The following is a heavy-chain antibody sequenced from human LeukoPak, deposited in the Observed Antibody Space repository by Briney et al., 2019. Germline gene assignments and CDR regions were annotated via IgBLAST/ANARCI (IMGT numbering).Heavy chain of an antibody. D-gene: IGHD5-18*01. CDR2: ISGSGGST. V-gene: IGHV3-23*01. Sequence: PGGSLRLSCATSEFTASSNYMSWVRQAPGKGLEWVSAISGSGGSTYYADSVKGRFTISRDNSKNTLYLQMNSLRAEDTAVYYCAKGRYSYGFFDYWGQGTLVTVSS. J-gene: IGHJ4*02. CDR3: AKGRYSYGFFDY. CDR1: EFTASSNY.